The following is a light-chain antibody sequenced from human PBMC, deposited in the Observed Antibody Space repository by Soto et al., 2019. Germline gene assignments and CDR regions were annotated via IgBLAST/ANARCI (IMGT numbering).Light chain of an antibody. CDR3: QQSNIYPYT. CDR1: QSISSW. V-gene: IGKV1-5*01. Sequence: DIQMTQSPSTLSASVGDRVTITCRASQSISSWLAWYQQKPGKAPKLLIYDASNLESGVPSRFSGGGSGTEFTLTISSLQPDDFATYYCQQSNIYPYTFGQGTKVDIK. CDR2: DAS. J-gene: IGKJ2*01.